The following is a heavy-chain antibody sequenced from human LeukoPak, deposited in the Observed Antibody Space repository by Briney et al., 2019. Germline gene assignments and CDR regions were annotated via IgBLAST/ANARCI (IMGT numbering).Heavy chain of an antibody. CDR2: IRYDGSNK. CDR1: GFTFSSCG. V-gene: IGHV3-30*02. J-gene: IGHJ4*02. Sequence: PGGSLRLSCAASGFTFSSCGMHWVRQDPGKGLEWVSFIRYDGSNKYYADSVKGRFTISRDNSKNTLYLQMNSLRAEDTAVYYCARDFTHYYDSSDVFDYWGQGTLVTVSS. CDR3: ARDFTHYYDSSDVFDY. D-gene: IGHD3-22*01.